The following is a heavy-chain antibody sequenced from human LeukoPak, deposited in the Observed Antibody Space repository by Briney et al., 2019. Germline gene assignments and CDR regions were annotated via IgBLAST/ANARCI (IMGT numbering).Heavy chain of an antibody. Sequence: PGGSLRLSCAASGFSFSVYWMHWVRQAPGKGPVWVSRIKTDGSITDYADFVKGRFTISRDNAKNTLYLQMNSLRAEDTAVYYCARGLWGYDYGDYPLDYWGQGTLVTVSS. J-gene: IGHJ4*02. CDR3: ARGLWGYDYGDYPLDY. CDR1: GFSFSVYW. V-gene: IGHV3-74*01. D-gene: IGHD4-17*01. CDR2: IKTDGSIT.